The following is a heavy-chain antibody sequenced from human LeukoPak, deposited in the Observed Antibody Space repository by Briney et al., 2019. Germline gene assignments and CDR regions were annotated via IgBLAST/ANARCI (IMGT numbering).Heavy chain of an antibody. CDR1: GGTFSSYA. CDR3: ARDAGYYDFWSGYHGY. Sequence: SVKVSCKASGGTFSSYATSWVRQAPGQGLEWMGRIIPIFGTANYAQKFQGRVTITTDESTSTAYMELSSLRSEDTAVYYCARDAGYYDFWSGYHGYWGQGTLVTVSS. V-gene: IGHV1-69*05. J-gene: IGHJ4*02. D-gene: IGHD3-3*01. CDR2: IIPIFGTA.